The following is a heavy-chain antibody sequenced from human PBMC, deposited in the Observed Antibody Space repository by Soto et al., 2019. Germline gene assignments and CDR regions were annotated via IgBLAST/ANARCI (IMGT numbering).Heavy chain of an antibody. J-gene: IGHJ5*02. Sequence: EVQLVESGGGLVKPGGSLRLSCAASGFTFRSFTMIWVRQAPGKGLEWVSTISSNSAYIYYTDALRGRFTISRDNAKNSLHLQMNSPRAEDTAVYYCTRDASRDSSARGWFDPWGPGTLVTVSS. CDR1: GFTFRSFT. V-gene: IGHV3-21*02. D-gene: IGHD6-13*01. CDR2: ISSNSAYI. CDR3: TRDASRDSSARGWFDP.